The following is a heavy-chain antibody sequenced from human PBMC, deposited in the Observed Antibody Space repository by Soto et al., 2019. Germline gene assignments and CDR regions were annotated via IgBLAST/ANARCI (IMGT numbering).Heavy chain of an antibody. J-gene: IGHJ6*02. Sequence: GGSLRLSCAAARFTFSSYSMNWVRQATGKGLEWVSSISSSSIYIYYADSVKGRLTISRDNAKNSLYLQMNSLRAEDTALYYCARAIRYFDWSPQDYHYYGMDVWGQGTTVTVSS. V-gene: IGHV3-21*01. CDR3: ARAIRYFDWSPQDYHYYGMDV. CDR1: RFTFSSYS. CDR2: ISSSSIYI. D-gene: IGHD3-9*01.